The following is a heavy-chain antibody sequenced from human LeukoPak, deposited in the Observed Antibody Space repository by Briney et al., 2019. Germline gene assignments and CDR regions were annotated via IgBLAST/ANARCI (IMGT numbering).Heavy chain of an antibody. V-gene: IGHV4-59*01. J-gene: IGHJ3*02. Sequence: SETLSLTCTVFGDSISTYFWSWIRPPPGKGLEWIGYIYYSGITNYNPSLKSRVTISIDTSKNQFSLKLSSVTAADTAVYYCARDVPVQTSNAFDIWGQGTLVTVSS. D-gene: IGHD1-1*01. CDR2: IYYSGIT. CDR1: GDSISTYF. CDR3: ARDVPVQTSNAFDI.